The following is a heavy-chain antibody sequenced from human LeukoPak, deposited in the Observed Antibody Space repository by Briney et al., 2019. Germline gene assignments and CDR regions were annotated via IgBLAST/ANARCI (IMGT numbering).Heavy chain of an antibody. CDR1: GGTFSSYA. CDR3: ARAYCGGDCSSRGFGY. J-gene: IGHJ4*02. Sequence: EASEKVSCKASGGTFSSYAISWVRQAPGQGLEWMGRIIPILGIANYAQKFQGRVTITADKSTSTAYMELSSLRSEDTAVYYCARAYCGGDCSSRGFGYWGQGTLVTVSS. CDR2: IIPILGIA. D-gene: IGHD2-21*02. V-gene: IGHV1-69*04.